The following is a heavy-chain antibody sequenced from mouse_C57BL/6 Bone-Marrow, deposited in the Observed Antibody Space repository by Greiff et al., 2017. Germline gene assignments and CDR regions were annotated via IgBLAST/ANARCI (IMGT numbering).Heavy chain of an antibody. CDR1: GYTFTSYW. Sequence: QVQLQQSGAELAKPGASVKLSCKASGYTFTSYWMHWVKQRPGQGLEWIGYINPSSGYTKYNQKFKDKATLTADKSSSTAYMQLSSLTYEASAVXYCARTYGSAYWYFDVWGTGTTVTVSS. V-gene: IGHV1-7*01. J-gene: IGHJ1*03. CDR3: ARTYGSAYWYFDV. CDR2: INPSSGYT. D-gene: IGHD1-1*01.